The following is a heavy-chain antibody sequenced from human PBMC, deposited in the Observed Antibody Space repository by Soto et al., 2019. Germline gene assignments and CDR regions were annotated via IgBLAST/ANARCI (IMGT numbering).Heavy chain of an antibody. V-gene: IGHV1-18*01. J-gene: IGHJ5*02. CDR1: GYTFTNYG. CDR2: INPYNGNT. Sequence: QVLLVQSGAAVKTPGASVKISCQASGYTFTNYGITWVRQTPGQGFEWMAWINPYNGNTNYAQNLQGRVTMTTDTSTSTVYIELRSLRSYDTAVYYCARVPEYSTMWSSDPWLDPWGQGTRVTVSS. CDR3: ARVPEYSTMWSSDPWLDP. D-gene: IGHD6-13*01.